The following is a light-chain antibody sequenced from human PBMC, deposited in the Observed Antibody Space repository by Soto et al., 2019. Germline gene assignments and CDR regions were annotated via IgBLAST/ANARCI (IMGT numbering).Light chain of an antibody. CDR1: QSVSSY. CDR2: DAS. Sequence: EIVLTQSPATLSLSPGEIATLSCRASQSVSSYLAWYQQKPGQAPRLLIYDASNRATGIPAKFSGSGSGTDVTLTISSLEPEDFAVYYCQQRSNWPRTFGQGTKVEIK. J-gene: IGKJ1*01. CDR3: QQRSNWPRT. V-gene: IGKV3-11*01.